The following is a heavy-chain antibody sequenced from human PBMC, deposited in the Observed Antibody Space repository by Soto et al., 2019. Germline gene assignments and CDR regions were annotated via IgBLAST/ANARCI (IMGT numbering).Heavy chain of an antibody. CDR3: ARDQGLEDDFWSGYPDY. Sequence: GSLSLSCAASGFTFSSYGMHWVRQAPGKGLEWVAVIWYDGSNKYYADSVKGRFTISRDNSKNTLYLQMNSLRAEDTAVYYCARDQGLEDDFWSGYPDYWGQGTLVTVSS. D-gene: IGHD3-3*01. V-gene: IGHV3-33*01. CDR1: GFTFSSYG. CDR2: IWYDGSNK. J-gene: IGHJ4*02.